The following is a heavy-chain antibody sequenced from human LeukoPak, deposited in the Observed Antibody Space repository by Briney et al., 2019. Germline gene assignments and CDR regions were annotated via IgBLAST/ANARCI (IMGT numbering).Heavy chain of an antibody. V-gene: IGHV4-39*01. CDR1: GGSISSSSYY. CDR3: AKGYCSSTSCYMSSWFDP. Sequence: PSETLSLTCTVSGGSISSSSYYWGWIRQPPGTGLEWIGSIYYSGSTYYNPSLKSRVTISVDTSKNQFSLKLSSVTAADTAVYYCAKGYCSSTSCYMSSWFDPWGQGTLVTVSS. CDR2: IYYSGST. D-gene: IGHD2-2*01. J-gene: IGHJ5*02.